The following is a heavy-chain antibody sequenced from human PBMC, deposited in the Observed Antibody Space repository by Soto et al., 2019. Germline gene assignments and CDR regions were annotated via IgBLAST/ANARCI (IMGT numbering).Heavy chain of an antibody. D-gene: IGHD3-22*01. Sequence: QVQLVESGGGVVQPGRSLRLTCAASGFIFSGSGMHWVRQAPGKGLEWVALISYDGSRTYYADSVRDRFTISRDNGQNTLYLQMNSLRADDTAVYFCARWVGGSMYDNSGKYDSWGQGTLVIVSS. CDR1: GFIFSGSG. V-gene: IGHV3-30*03. J-gene: IGHJ5*01. CDR2: ISYDGSRT. CDR3: ARWVGGSMYDNSGKYDS.